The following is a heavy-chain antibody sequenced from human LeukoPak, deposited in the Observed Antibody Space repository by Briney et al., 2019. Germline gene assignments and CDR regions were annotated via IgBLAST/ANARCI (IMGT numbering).Heavy chain of an antibody. CDR1: GYTFTSYD. D-gene: IGHD6-19*01. CDR2: MNPNSGNT. V-gene: IGHV1-8*03. Sequence: VASVKVSCKASGYTFTSYDINWVRQATGQGLEWMGWMNPNSGNTGYAQKFQGRVTITRDTSASTAYMELSSLRSEDTAVYYCAREQIAVAGTWDYWGQGTLVTVSS. J-gene: IGHJ4*02. CDR3: AREQIAVAGTWDY.